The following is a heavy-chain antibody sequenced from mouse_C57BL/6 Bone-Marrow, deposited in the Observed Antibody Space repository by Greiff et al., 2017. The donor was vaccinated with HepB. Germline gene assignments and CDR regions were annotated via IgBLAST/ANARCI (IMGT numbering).Heavy chain of an antibody. J-gene: IGHJ1*03. D-gene: IGHD1-1*01. V-gene: IGHV1-18*01. CDR1: GYTFTDYN. Sequence: VQLQQSGPELVKPGASVKIPCKASGYTFTDYNMDWVKQSHGKSLEWIGDINPNNGGTIYNQKFKGKATLTVDKSSSTAYMELRSLTSEDTAVYYCARKYYYGSSPSWCFDVWGTGTTVTVSS. CDR3: ARKYYYGSSPSWCFDV. CDR2: INPNNGGT.